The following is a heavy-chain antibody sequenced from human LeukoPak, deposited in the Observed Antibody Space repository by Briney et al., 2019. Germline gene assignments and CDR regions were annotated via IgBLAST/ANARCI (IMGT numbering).Heavy chain of an antibody. D-gene: IGHD2-21*01. CDR2: IRYDGSNK. V-gene: IGHV3-30*02. CDR1: GFTFSSYG. J-gene: IGHJ3*02. CDR3: AKDAPVVVIAMSTRWYAFDI. Sequence: GGSLRLSCAASGFTFSSYGMHWVRQAPGKGLEWVAFIRYDGSNKYYADSVKGRFTISRDNSKNTLYLQMNSLRAEDTAVYYCAKDAPVVVIAMSTRWYAFDIWGQGTMVTVSS.